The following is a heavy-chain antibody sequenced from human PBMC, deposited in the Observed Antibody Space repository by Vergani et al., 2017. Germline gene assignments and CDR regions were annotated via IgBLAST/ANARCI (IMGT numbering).Heavy chain of an antibody. V-gene: IGHV3-74*02. CDR2: INSDGSST. J-gene: IGHJ6*03. Sequence: EVQLVVSGGGLVQPGRSLRLSCAASGFTFSNSAVSWVRQAPGRGLAWVSRINSDGSSTSYADSVKGRFTISRDNAKNTLYLQMNSLRAEDTAVYYCARYNWNDFDYYYYYMDVWGKGTTVTVSS. CDR1: GFTFSNSA. CDR3: ARYNWNDFDYYYYYMDV. D-gene: IGHD1-20*01.